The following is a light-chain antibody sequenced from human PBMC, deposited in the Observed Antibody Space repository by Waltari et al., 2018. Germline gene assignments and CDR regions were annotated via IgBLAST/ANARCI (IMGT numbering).Light chain of an antibody. J-gene: IGKJ4*01. Sequence: TQSPATLFVSPGEGATLSCRASQSISRHVAWYHQKSGQAPRLLIFDASARATGIPARFSGSGSGTEFTLTISSLQSEDVGVYYCQQYNNWPPLTFGGGTKVE. CDR1: QSISRH. CDR2: DAS. V-gene: IGKV3D-15*01. CDR3: QQYNNWPPLT.